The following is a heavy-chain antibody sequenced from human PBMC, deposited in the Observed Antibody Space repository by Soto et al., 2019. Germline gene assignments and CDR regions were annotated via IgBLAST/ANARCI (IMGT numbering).Heavy chain of an antibody. CDR3: ARGVAFLDY. J-gene: IGHJ4*02. Sequence: DSVKVSCKASGYAFSSYAIHWVRQAPGQGLEWMGWIHAGNGNTKYSQSFQGRVTISRDTSATTAYMELNSLRSEDTAVYYCARGVAFLDYWGKGTLVTVSS. D-gene: IGHD2-15*01. CDR2: IHAGNGNT. V-gene: IGHV1-3*01. CDR1: GYAFSSYA.